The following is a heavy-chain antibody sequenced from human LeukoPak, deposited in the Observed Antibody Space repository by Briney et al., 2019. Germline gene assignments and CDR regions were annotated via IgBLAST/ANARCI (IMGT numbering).Heavy chain of an antibody. V-gene: IGHV3-30-3*01. D-gene: IGHD3-10*01. CDR1: GFTFSSYA. CDR2: ISYDGSNK. J-gene: IGHJ6*02. CDR3: ASGRGGYYYYYGMDV. Sequence: GGSLRLSCAASGFTFSSYAMHWVRQAPGKGLEWVAVISYDGSNKYYADSVKGRFTISRDNSKNTLYLQMNSLRAEDTAVYYCASGRGGYYYYYGMDVWGQGTTVTVSS.